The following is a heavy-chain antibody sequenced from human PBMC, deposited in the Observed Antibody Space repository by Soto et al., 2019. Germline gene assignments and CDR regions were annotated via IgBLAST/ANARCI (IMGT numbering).Heavy chain of an antibody. V-gene: IGHV4-59*12. CDR2: IHYSGST. CDR1: GGSFSNSY. D-gene: IGHD4-17*01. J-gene: IGHJ3*02. CDR3: ARETDLTTVTGAFDI. Sequence: SETLSLTCIVSGGSFSNSYWSWIRQPPGKGLEWIGYIHYSGSTDYNPSLKSRVTISVDTSKTQFSLKLSFVTAADTAVYYCARETDLTTVTGAFDIWGQGTMVTVSS.